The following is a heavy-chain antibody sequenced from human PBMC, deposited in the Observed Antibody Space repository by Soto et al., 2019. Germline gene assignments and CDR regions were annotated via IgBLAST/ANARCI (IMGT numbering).Heavy chain of an antibody. J-gene: IGHJ6*02. Sequence: SQTLSLTCVISGDSVSSNSAGWNWIRQSPSRGLEWLGRTFYRSKWYNDYAVSLKGRISINADTSKNQFSLRLNSVTPEDTAVFYCARVEYNAFEYYHGMDVWGQGTRVTVSS. CDR3: ARVEYNAFEYYHGMDV. CDR1: GDSVSSNSAG. D-gene: IGHD1-20*01. V-gene: IGHV6-1*01. CDR2: TFYRSKWYN.